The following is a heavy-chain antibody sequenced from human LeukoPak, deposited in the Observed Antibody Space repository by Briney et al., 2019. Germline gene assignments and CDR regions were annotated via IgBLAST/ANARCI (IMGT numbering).Heavy chain of an antibody. CDR3: ARGDDYGDWFDP. CDR1: GGSISSGSYY. J-gene: IGHJ5*02. V-gene: IGHV4-61*02. CDR2: IYTSGST. D-gene: IGHD4-17*01. Sequence: SETLSLTCTVSGGSISSGSYYWSWIRQPAGKGLEWIGRIYTSGSTNYNPSLKSRVTISVDTSKNQFSLKLSSGTAADTAVYYCARGDDYGDWFDPWGQGTLVTVSS.